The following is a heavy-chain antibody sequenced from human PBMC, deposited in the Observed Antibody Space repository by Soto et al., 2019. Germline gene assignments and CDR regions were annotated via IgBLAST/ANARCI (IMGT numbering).Heavy chain of an antibody. CDR2: IGGSGSST. V-gene: IGHV3-23*01. CDR1: GLNFINLA. CDR3: AKPVLRFLEWLSSIDF. J-gene: IGHJ4*02. Sequence: WGLIRLPCSASGLNFINLARIRVRKAPGKGLEWVSGIGGSGSSTYYADSVKGRFTISRDNSKNTLYLQMNSLRADDTAVYYCAKPVLRFLEWLSSIDFWGQGTLVTVS. D-gene: IGHD3-3*01.